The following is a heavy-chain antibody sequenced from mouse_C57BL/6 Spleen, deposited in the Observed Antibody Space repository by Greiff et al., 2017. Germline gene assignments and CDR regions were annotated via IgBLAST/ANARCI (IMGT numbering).Heavy chain of an antibody. CDR3: ARGEGQAY. J-gene: IGHJ3*01. D-gene: IGHD6-1*01. CDR1: GFTFSDYG. Sequence: EVKLVESGGGLVKPGGSLKLSCAASGFTFSDYGMHWVRQAPEQGLEWVAYISSGSSTIYYADTVKGRFTISRDNAKNTLFLQMTSLRSEDTAMYYCARGEGQAYWGQGTLVTVSA. V-gene: IGHV5-17*01. CDR2: ISSGSSTI.